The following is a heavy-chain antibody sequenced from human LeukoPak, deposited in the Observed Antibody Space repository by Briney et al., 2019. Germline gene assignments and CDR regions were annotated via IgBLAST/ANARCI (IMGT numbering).Heavy chain of an antibody. V-gene: IGHV4-59*08. CDR1: SASISTYY. CDR3: ATREHHVLRTPGDY. J-gene: IGHJ4*02. Sequence: SETLSLTCSVSSASISTYYWSWIRQAPGKGLEWIGFIYYSGNTNYNPSLKSRATILLDTSKNQFSLKLSSVTAADTAVYYCATREHHVLRTPGDYWGQGTLVTVSS. D-gene: IGHD6-6*01. CDR2: IYYSGNT.